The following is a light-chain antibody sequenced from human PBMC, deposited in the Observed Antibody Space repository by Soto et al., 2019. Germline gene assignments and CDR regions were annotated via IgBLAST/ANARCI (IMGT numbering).Light chain of an antibody. CDR3: QESRSALWGT. CDR2: GAS. CDR1: QNIYNS. J-gene: IGKJ1*01. V-gene: IGKV1-39*01. Sequence: DIQMTQSPSSLSASLGDRVTITCRTSQNIYNSLNWYQQKAGRAPAVLIYGASHLQGGVPLRFSGSGSGTDFTLTISGLQPEDSATYYCQESRSALWGTCGQGTKVEVK.